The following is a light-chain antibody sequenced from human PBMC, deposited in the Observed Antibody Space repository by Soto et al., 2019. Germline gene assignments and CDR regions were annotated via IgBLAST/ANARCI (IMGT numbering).Light chain of an antibody. J-gene: IGKJ1*01. CDR2: AAS. Sequence: AIQITQSPSSLSASIGDRVTITCRASQGIRNDLAWYRQKPGKAPELLIFAASSLQSGVSLRFSGSGSGTDFTLTIGSLQPEDFATYYCLQDYDYPWTFGQGTKVDIK. V-gene: IGKV1-6*01. CDR3: LQDYDYPWT. CDR1: QGIRND.